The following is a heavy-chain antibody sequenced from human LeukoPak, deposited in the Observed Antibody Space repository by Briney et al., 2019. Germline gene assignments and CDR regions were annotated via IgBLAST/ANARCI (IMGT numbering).Heavy chain of an antibody. Sequence: GGSLRLSCAASGFTISTYDMHWVRQAPGKGLEWVSCISSSISSINYADSVKGRFTISRDNAKNSLCLQMNSLRAEDTAVYYCASQNWMTDWGQGTLVTVSS. D-gene: IGHD1-1*01. V-gene: IGHV3-48*01. J-gene: IGHJ4*02. CDR1: GFTISTYD. CDR2: ISSSISSI. CDR3: ASQNWMTD.